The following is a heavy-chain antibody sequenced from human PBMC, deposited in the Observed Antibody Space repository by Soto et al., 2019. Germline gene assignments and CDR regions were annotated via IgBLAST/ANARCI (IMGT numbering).Heavy chain of an antibody. Sequence: QVQLVQSGAEVKKPGASVKVSCKASGYTFTSYDINWVRQATGQGLEWMGWMNPNSGNTGYAQKFQGRVTMTRNTSISTSYKEMSILRSENAAVYYCAREKTSSGMDVWGQGTTVTVSS. J-gene: IGHJ6*02. CDR3: AREKTSSGMDV. CDR2: MNPNSGNT. V-gene: IGHV1-8*01. CDR1: GYTFTSYD.